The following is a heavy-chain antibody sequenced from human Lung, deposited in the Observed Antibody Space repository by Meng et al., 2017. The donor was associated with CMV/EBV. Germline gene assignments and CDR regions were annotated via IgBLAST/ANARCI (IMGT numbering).Heavy chain of an antibody. CDR1: GFHFSDYY. V-gene: IGHV3-11*05. Sequence: QVQLVEFGGGLVKPGGSLRLSCTGSGFHFSDYYLSWIRQAPGKGLEWVSYISPTTGYTEYADSVKGRFTISRDNAKNSLFLQMNSLRSEDTAVYYCARDFSLYRTSGVQWGQGTLVTVSS. CDR2: ISPTTGYT. CDR3: ARDFSLYRTSGVQ. J-gene: IGHJ4*02. D-gene: IGHD2-8*01.